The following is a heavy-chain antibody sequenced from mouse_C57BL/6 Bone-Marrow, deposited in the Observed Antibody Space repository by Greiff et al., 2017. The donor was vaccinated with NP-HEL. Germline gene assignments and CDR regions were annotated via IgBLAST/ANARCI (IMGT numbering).Heavy chain of an antibody. J-gene: IGHJ4*01. CDR1: GYTFTSYW. CDR3: ARRGKNYGSSLYYYAMDY. Sequence: LQESGAELAKPGASVKLSCKASGYTFTSYWMHWVKQRPGQGLEWIGYINPSSGYTKYNQKFKDKATLTADKSSSTAYMQLSSLTYEDSAVYYCARRGKNYGSSLYYYAMDYWGQGTSVTVSS. D-gene: IGHD1-1*01. CDR2: INPSSGYT. V-gene: IGHV1-7*01.